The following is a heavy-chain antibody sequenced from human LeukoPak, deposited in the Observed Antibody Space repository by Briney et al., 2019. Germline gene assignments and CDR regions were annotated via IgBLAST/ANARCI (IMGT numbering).Heavy chain of an antibody. V-gene: IGHV4-59*08. Sequence: SETLSPTCTVSGGSISSYYWSWIRQPPGKGLEWIGYIYYSGSTNYNPSLKSRVTISVDTSKNQFSLKLSSVTAADTAVYYCAGLSLAAAGTTWFDPWGQGTLVTVSP. CDR3: AGLSLAAAGTTWFDP. D-gene: IGHD6-13*01. CDR1: GGSISSYY. CDR2: IYYSGST. J-gene: IGHJ5*02.